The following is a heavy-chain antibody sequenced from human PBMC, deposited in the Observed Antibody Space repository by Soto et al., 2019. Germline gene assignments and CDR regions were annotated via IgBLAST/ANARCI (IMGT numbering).Heavy chain of an antibody. CDR3: AKDFGLDSSGYEY. J-gene: IGHJ4*02. V-gene: IGHV3-30*02. CDR2: IWSDGTNE. Sequence: GGSLRLSCASSVFTFNMFSMHCVRHSPGKWLEWVARIWSDGTNEHYADSVKGRFTISRDNSKDTAYLQMNSLRIEDTAVYYCAKDFGLDSSGYEYWGQGTLVSVS. CDR1: VFTFNMFS. D-gene: IGHD3-22*01.